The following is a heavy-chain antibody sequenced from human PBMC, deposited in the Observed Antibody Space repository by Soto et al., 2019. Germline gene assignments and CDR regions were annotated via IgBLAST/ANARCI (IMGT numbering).Heavy chain of an antibody. CDR1: GGTFSSYA. D-gene: IGHD4-17*01. J-gene: IGHJ6*02. CDR3: ARIDYGDDYGMDV. Sequence: GASVKVSCKAAGGTFSSYAISWVRQAPGQGLEWMGGIIPIFGIANYAQKFQGRVTITADESTSTAYMELSSLRSEDTAVYYCARIDYGDDYGMDVWGQGTTVTVSS. CDR2: IIPIFGIA. V-gene: IGHV1-69*13.